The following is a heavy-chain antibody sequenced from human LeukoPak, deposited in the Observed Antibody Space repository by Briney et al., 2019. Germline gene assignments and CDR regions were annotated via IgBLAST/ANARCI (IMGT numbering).Heavy chain of an antibody. J-gene: IGHJ5*02. D-gene: IGHD2-2*01. CDR2: IIPIFGTA. V-gene: IGHV1-69*13. CDR1: GYTFTSYG. CDR3: ARATRHRYCSSTSCYRGWLDP. Sequence: SVKVSCKTSGYTFTSYGITWLRQAPGQGFDWMGGIIPIFGTANYAQKFQGRVTITADESTRTAYMELSSLRSEDTAVYYCARATRHRYCSSTSCYRGWLDPWGQGTLVTVSS.